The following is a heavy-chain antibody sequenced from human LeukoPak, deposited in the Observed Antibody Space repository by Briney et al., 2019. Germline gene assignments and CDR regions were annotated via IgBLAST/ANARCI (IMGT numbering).Heavy chain of an antibody. J-gene: IGHJ4*02. CDR1: GGSINSGDYF. D-gene: IGHD2-21*02. V-gene: IGHV4-30-4*01. CDR3: ARARHIVVVTALNYFDY. CDR2: IYYSGNT. Sequence: PSETLSLTCTVSGGSINSGDYFWGWIRQPPGKGLEWIGYIYYSGNTYYNPSLKSRLTISVDTSKNHFSLKLSSVTAADTAVYYCARARHIVVVTALNYFDYWGQGTLVTVSS.